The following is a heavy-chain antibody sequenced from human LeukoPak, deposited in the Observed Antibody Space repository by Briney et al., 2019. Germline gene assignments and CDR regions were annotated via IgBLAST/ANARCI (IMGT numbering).Heavy chain of an antibody. V-gene: IGHV3-48*03. CDR1: GFTFSSYE. CDR3: ARGLSGLGPGYSSSWFDMGY. J-gene: IGHJ4*02. Sequence: QPGGSLRLSCAASGFTFSSYEMNWVRQAPGKGLEWVSYISSSGSTIYYADSVKGRFTISRDNAKNSLYLQMNSLRAEDTAVYYCARGLSGLGPGYSSSWFDMGYWGQGTLVTVSS. D-gene: IGHD6-13*01. CDR2: ISSSGSTI.